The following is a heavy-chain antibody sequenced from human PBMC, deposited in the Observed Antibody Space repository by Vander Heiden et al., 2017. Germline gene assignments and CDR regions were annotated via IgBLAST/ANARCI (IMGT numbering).Heavy chain of an antibody. D-gene: IGHD3-3*01. V-gene: IGHV4-34*01. CDR1: GGSCSGDY. CDR2: INHSGST. Sequence: QVQLQQWGAGLLKPSETLSLTCAGYGGSCSGDYWSWIRQPPGKGLEWIGEINHSGSTNYNPSLKSRVTISVDTSKNQFSLKLSSVTAADTAVYYCARGRSYYDFWSGNNYWGQGTLVTVSS. CDR3: ARGRSYYDFWSGNNY. J-gene: IGHJ4*02.